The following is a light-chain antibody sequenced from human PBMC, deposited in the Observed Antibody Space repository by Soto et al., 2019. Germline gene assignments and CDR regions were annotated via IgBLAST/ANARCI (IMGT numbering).Light chain of an antibody. V-gene: IGKV3-11*01. CDR3: QQRSQWPPT. J-gene: IGKJ4*01. CDR1: QSVGSD. Sequence: EIVLTQSPATLSLSPGQGASLSCRASQSVGSDLAWFQQKSGQAPRLLIYDVSNRAPGIPARFSGSGSGTDFTLTISSLEPEDFALYYCQQRSQWPPTFGGGTKVEI. CDR2: DVS.